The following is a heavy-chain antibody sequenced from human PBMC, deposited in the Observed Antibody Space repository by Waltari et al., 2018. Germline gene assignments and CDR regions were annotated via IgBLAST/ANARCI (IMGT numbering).Heavy chain of an antibody. V-gene: IGHV3-33*08. CDR2: IWYEGNNK. D-gene: IGHD6-25*01. J-gene: IGHJ6*02. CDR1: AFTFSTYV. CDR3: AKGGAATAGRASYYGMDV. Sequence: QVQLVESGGGVVQPGRSLSLSCVASAFTFSTYVMHVARQAPGKGLEWVAGIWYEGNNKFYADSVKGRFTISRDNSKSTLFLEMNSLGTEDMAVYYCAKGGAATAGRASYYGMDVWGQGTTVIVSS.